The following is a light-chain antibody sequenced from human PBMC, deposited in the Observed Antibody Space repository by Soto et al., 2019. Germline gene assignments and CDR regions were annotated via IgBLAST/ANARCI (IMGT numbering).Light chain of an antibody. CDR1: QSLTSSY. Sequence: TQSPGTRSLSPGERATLSCSASQSLTSSYLAWYQQKPGQAPRLLIYEASTRATGISARFSGSGSGTEFTLTISSLQSEDFAVYYCHQYNNWPKTFGQGTRLEIK. CDR2: EAS. J-gene: IGKJ5*01. CDR3: HQYNNWPKT. V-gene: IGKV3-15*01.